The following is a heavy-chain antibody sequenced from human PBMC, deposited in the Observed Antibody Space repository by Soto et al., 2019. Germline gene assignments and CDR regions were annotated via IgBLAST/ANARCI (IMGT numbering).Heavy chain of an antibody. CDR1: GFTFSSYG. CDR3: AREVVGADAFDI. CDR2: IWYDGSNT. V-gene: IGHV3-33*01. J-gene: IGHJ3*02. D-gene: IGHD1-26*01. Sequence: QVQLVESGGGVVQPGRSLRLSCAASGFTFSSYGMHWVRQAPGKGLEWVAVIWYDGSNTYYADSVKGRFTISRDNSKNTLYLQMNGLRAEDTAVYYCAREVVGADAFDIWGQGTMVTVSS.